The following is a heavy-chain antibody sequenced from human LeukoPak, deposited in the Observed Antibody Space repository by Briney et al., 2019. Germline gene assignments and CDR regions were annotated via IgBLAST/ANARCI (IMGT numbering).Heavy chain of an antibody. CDR3: ARALGGSYLLGGNWFDP. V-gene: IGHV1-69*13. CDR2: IIPIFGTA. D-gene: IGHD1-26*01. Sequence: GASVKVSCKASGGTFSSYAISWVRQAPGQGLEWMGGIIPIFGTANYAQKFQGRVTITADESTSTAYMELSSLRSEDTAVYYCARALGGSYLLGGNWFDPWGQGTLVTVSS. CDR1: GGTFSSYA. J-gene: IGHJ5*02.